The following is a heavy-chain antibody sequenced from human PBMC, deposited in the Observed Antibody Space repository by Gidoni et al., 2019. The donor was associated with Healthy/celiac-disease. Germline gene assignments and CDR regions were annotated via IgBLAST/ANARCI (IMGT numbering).Heavy chain of an antibody. CDR1: GLSLSTRGVG. CDR3: AHRTWDRLFDP. J-gene: IGHJ5*02. V-gene: IGHV2-5*01. D-gene: IGHD3-16*02. CDR2: IYWNDDK. Sequence: QIPLKESGPTLVQPTQNLTLTCTFSGLSLSTRGVGVGWIRQPPGQALEWLALIYWNDDKRYSPSLKSRLTITKDTTKNQVVLTMTNMDPVDTDTYDCAHRTWDRLFDPWGQGTLVTVSS.